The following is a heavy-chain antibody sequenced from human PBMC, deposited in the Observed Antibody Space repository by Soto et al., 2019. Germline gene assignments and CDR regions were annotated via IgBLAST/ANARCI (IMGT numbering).Heavy chain of an antibody. CDR3: AREPEDGVPADY. D-gene: IGHD2-8*01. V-gene: IGHV1-3*01. CDR2: IIVSHDRP. Sequence: VQLVQSGTEVKEPGASVRVSCKASGYTFTAHSLHWGRQAPGQGLEWMGWIIVSHDRPRYEPQFQGRLTFETDRSVATAYMHLTRLTPEDTAVYFCAREPEDGVPADYWGQGTPVVVSS. J-gene: IGHJ4*02. CDR1: GYTFTAHS.